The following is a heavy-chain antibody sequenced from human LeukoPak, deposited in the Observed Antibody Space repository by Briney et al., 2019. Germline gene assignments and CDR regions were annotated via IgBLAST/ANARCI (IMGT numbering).Heavy chain of an antibody. V-gene: IGHV3-7*03. D-gene: IGHD2-2*01. CDR2: IKQDGSEK. CDR3: ARVRAGYCTSTSCYTGMDV. Sequence: PGGSLRLSCAASGFTFSSCWMSWVRQAPGKGLEWVANIKQDGSEKYYVDSVKGRFTISRDNAKNSLYLQMNSLRAEDTAVYYCARVRAGYCTSTSCYTGMDVWGQGTTVTVSS. J-gene: IGHJ6*02. CDR1: GFTFSSCW.